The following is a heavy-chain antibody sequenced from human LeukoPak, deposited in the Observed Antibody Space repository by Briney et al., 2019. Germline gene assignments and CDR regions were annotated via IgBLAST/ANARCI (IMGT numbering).Heavy chain of an antibody. V-gene: IGHV4-39*07. J-gene: IGHJ6*03. Sequence: PSETLSLTCTVSGGSISSSSYYWGWIRQPPGKGLEWIGSIYYSGSTYYNPSLKSRVTISVDTSKNQFSLKLSSVTAADTAVYYCARVPTYYDFWSGYYAGVSYYYYMDVWGKGTAVTVSS. CDR3: ARVPTYYDFWSGYYAGVSYYYYMDV. CDR2: IYYSGST. CDR1: GGSISSSSYY. D-gene: IGHD3-3*01.